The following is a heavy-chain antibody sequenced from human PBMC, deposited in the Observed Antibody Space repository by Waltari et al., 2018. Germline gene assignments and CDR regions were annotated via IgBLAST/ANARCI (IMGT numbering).Heavy chain of an antibody. CDR2: IYYSGST. CDR1: GGSISSYY. Sequence: QVQLQESGPGLVKPSETLSLTCTVSGGSISSYYWSWIRQPPGKGLEWIGYIYYSGSTNYNPSLKSRVTISVDTSKNQFSLKLSSVTAADTAVYYCARLRQQHYYYYGMDVWGQGTTVTVSS. D-gene: IGHD6-13*01. V-gene: IGHV4-59*08. J-gene: IGHJ6*02. CDR3: ARLRQQHYYYYGMDV.